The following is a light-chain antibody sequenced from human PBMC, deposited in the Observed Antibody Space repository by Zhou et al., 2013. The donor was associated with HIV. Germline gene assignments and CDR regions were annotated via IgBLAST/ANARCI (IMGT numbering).Light chain of an antibody. CDR2: KAS. J-gene: IGKJ2*01. CDR3: QQYNSYSLYY. CDR1: QSISSW. V-gene: IGKV1-5*03. Sequence: DIQMTQSPSTLSASVGDRVTITCRASQSISSWLAWYQQKPGKAPKLLIYKASSLESGVPSRFSGSGSGTEFTLTISSLQPDDFATYYCQQYNSYSLYYFGQGTKLE.